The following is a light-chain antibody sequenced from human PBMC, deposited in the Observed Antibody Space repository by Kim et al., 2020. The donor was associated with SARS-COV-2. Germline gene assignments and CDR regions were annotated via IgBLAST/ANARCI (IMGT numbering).Light chain of an antibody. Sequence: QRVTISCSGDTSNIATNTVNWYQLLPGTAPKLLIHTNNQRPSGVPDRFSGFKADTSASLAISGLQSEDEGDYYCAAWDESLNGFVAFGGGTKVTVL. V-gene: IGLV1-44*01. CDR3: AAWDESLNGFVA. J-gene: IGLJ2*01. CDR1: TSNIATNT. CDR2: TNN.